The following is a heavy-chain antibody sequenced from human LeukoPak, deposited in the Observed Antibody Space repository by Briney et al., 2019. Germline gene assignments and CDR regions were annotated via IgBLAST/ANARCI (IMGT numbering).Heavy chain of an antibody. D-gene: IGHD5-12*01. Sequence: SETLSLTCTVSGGSISSGGYYWSWIRQHPGKGLEWIGYIYYSGSTYYNPSLKSRVTISVDTSKNQFSLKLSSVTAADTAMYYCARAWFAVATTGDYYYYGMDVWGQGTTVTVSS. CDR2: IYYSGST. CDR1: GGSISSGGYY. V-gene: IGHV4-31*03. CDR3: ARAWFAVATTGDYYYYGMDV. J-gene: IGHJ6*02.